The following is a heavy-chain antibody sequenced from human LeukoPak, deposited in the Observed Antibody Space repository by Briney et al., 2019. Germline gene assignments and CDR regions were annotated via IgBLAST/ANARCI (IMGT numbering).Heavy chain of an antibody. Sequence: GGSLRLSCAASGFTFSSYAMSWVRQAPGKGLEWASGINWNGGSTSYGDSVKGRFTISRDNAKNSLYLQMNSLRAEDTALYYCARGFYYMDVWGKGTTVTVSS. CDR1: GFTFSSYA. CDR3: ARGFYYMDV. J-gene: IGHJ6*03. CDR2: INWNGGST. V-gene: IGHV3-20*04.